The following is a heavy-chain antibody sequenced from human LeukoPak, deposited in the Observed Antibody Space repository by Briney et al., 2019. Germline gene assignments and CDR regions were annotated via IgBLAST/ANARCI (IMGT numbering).Heavy chain of an antibody. CDR2: ISGSGGST. J-gene: IGHJ4*02. Sequence: HPGGSLRLSCAASGFTFSSYAMSWVRQAPGKGLEGVSAISGSGGSTYYADSVKGRFTISRDNSKNTLYLQMNSLRAEDTAVYYCAKGGYNWNDGHFDYWGQGTLVTVSS. V-gene: IGHV3-23*01. D-gene: IGHD1-1*01. CDR1: GFTFSSYA. CDR3: AKGGYNWNDGHFDY.